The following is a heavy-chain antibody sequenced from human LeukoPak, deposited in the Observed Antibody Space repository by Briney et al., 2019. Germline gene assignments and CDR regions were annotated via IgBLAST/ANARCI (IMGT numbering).Heavy chain of an antibody. CDR3: AREDNHGDYYYYGMDV. CDR2: IYTSGST. CDR1: GGSISSYY. Sequence: SETLSLTCTVSGGSISSYYWSWIRQPAGKGLEWIGRIYTSGSTNYNPSLKSRVTMSVDTSKNQFSLKLSSVTAADTAVYYCAREDNHGDYYYYGMDVWGQGTTVTVSS. D-gene: IGHD1-14*01. J-gene: IGHJ6*02. V-gene: IGHV4-4*07.